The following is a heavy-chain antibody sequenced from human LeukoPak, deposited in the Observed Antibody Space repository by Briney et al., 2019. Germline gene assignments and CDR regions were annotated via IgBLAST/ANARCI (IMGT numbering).Heavy chain of an antibody. D-gene: IGHD2-2*01. V-gene: IGHV1-2*06. J-gene: IGHJ4*02. Sequence: ASVKVSCKASGYTFTSYYMHWVRQAPGQGLEWMGRINPNSGGTNYAQKFQGRVTMTRDTSISTAYMELSRLRSDDTAVYYCARENIVVVPAALDSWGQGTLVTVSS. CDR3: ARENIVVVPAALDS. CDR1: GYTFTSYY. CDR2: INPNSGGT.